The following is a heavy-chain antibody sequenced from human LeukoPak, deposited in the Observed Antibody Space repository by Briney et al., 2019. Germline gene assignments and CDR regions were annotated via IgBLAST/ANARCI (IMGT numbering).Heavy chain of an antibody. J-gene: IGHJ4*02. CDR2: IYSGGST. D-gene: IGHD5-24*01. Sequence: GGSLRLSCAASGFTVSSNYMSWVRQAPGKGLEWVSVIYSGGSTYYADSVKGRFTISRDNSKNTLYLQMNSLRDEDTAAYYCARGKGYNPDFDYWGQGTMVTVSS. CDR3: ARGKGYNPDFDY. V-gene: IGHV3-66*01. CDR1: GFTVSSNY.